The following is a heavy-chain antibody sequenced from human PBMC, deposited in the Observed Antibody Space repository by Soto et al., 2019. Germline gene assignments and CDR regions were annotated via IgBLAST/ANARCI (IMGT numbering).Heavy chain of an antibody. J-gene: IGHJ6*02. CDR1: GGTFSSYA. CDR2: IIPIFGTA. V-gene: IGHV1-69*01. CDR3: ARDPVIAARPPAADYYYYHGMDL. Sequence: QVQLVQSGAEVKKPGSSVKVSCKASGGTFSSYAISWVRQAPGQGLEWMGGIIPIFGTANYAQKFQGRVTITADESTSTAYIELRSLRSEDTAVYYRARDPVIAARPPAADYYYYHGMDLWGQGTTVTVSS. D-gene: IGHD6-6*01.